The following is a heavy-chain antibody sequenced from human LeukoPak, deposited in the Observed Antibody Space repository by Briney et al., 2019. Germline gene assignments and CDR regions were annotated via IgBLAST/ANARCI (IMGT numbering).Heavy chain of an antibody. V-gene: IGHV4-39*07. CDR2: IYYDGGT. J-gene: IGHJ5*02. Sequence: SETLSLTCTVSGGSISSSDYYWGWIRQPPGKGLEWIGTIYYDGGTYYNPSLKSRVTVSVDTSKDQFSLKLTSVTAADTAVYYCARGQQLWGWFDPWGQGTLVTVSS. CDR1: GGSISSSDYY. D-gene: IGHD5-18*01. CDR3: ARGQQLWGWFDP.